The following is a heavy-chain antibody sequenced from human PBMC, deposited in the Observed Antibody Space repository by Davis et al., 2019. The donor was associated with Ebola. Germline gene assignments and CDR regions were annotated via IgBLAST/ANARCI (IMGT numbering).Heavy chain of an antibody. J-gene: IGHJ4*02. Sequence: GESLKISCAASGFTFSSYWMHWVRQAPGKGLVWVSRINSDGSSTSYADSVKGRFTISRDNAKNSLYLQMDSLRAEDTAVYYCTRGRSVVVVPAANPDYWGQGTLVTVSS. CDR2: INSDGSST. CDR3: TRGRSVVVVPAANPDY. D-gene: IGHD2-2*01. CDR1: GFTFSSYW. V-gene: IGHV3-74*01.